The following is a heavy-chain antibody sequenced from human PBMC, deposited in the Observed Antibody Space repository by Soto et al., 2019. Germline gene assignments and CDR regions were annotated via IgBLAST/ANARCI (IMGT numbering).Heavy chain of an antibody. CDR2: INSDGSST. Sequence: EVQLLESGGGLVQPGGSLRLSCAASGFTFSSYAMSWVRQAPGMGLVWVSHINSDGSSTTYADSVKGRFTISRDNAKNTLYLQMNSLRAEDTAVYYCARAIGYYGMDVWGQGTTVTVSS. V-gene: IGHV3-74*02. J-gene: IGHJ6*02. CDR1: GFTFSSYA. D-gene: IGHD3-22*01. CDR3: ARAIGYYGMDV.